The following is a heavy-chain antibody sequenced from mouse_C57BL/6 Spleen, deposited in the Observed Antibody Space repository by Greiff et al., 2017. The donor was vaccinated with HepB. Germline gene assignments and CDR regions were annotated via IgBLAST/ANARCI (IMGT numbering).Heavy chain of an antibody. CDR3: ASLRWDPFDY. CDR2: IDPSDSYT. V-gene: IGHV1-50*01. D-gene: IGHD4-1*01. CDR1: GYTFTSYW. Sequence: QVQLQQPGAELVKPGASVKLSCKASGYTFTSYWMQWVKQRPGQGLEWIGEIDPSDSYTNYNQKFKGKATLTVDTSSSTAYMQLSSLTSEDSAVYYCASLRWDPFDYWGQGTTLTVSS. J-gene: IGHJ2*01.